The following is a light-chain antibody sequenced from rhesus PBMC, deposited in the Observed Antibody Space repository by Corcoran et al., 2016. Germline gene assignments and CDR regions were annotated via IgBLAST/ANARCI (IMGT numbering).Light chain of an antibody. CDR3: MQGIQLPLT. CDR2: GVS. J-gene: IGKJ4*01. CDR1: QSLLHSGGKNY. Sequence: DIVMTQTPLSLPVTPGEPASISCRSSQSLLHSGGKNYLDWYLQKPGPSPQLCVYGVSNRASGVPDRFSGSGSGTDFTLTISRLEAEDVGVYYCMQGIQLPLTFGGGAKVELK. V-gene: IGKV2-90*01.